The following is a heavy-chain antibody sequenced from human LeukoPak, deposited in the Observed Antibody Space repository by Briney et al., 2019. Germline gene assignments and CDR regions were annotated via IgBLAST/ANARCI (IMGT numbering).Heavy chain of an antibody. J-gene: IGHJ5*02. Sequence: ASVKASCKASGYTFTSYGISWVRQAPGQGLEWMGWISAYNGNTNYAQKLQGRVTMTTDTSTSTAYMELRSLRSDDTAVYYCARDYFELLWFGDYNWFDPWGQGTLVTVSS. D-gene: IGHD3-10*01. CDR1: GYTFTSYG. CDR3: ARDYFELLWFGDYNWFDP. V-gene: IGHV1-18*01. CDR2: ISAYNGNT.